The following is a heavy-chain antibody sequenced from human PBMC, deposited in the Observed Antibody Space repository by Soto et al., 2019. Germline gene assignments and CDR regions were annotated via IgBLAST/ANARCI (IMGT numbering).Heavy chain of an antibody. V-gene: IGHV3-21*01. D-gene: IGHD3-10*01. Sequence: GGSLRLSCAASGFTFSSYSMNWVRQAPGKGLEWVSSISSSSSYIYYADSVKGRFTISRDNAKNSLYLQMNSLRAEDTAVYYCARENYYGSGSYYKSLLDYWGQGTLVTVSS. CDR1: GFTFSSYS. CDR3: ARENYYGSGSYYKSLLDY. J-gene: IGHJ4*02. CDR2: ISSSSSYI.